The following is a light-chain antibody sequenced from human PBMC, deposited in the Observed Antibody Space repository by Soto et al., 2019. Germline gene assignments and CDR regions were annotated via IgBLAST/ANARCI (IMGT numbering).Light chain of an antibody. Sequence: DIQMTQSPSTLSASVGDRVTITCRASQSISSSLAWYQQKPGKAPKLLIYKASSLESGIPSRFSGSGSGTEFTLTISSVQPDDFATYDCQQYNSYWSCGQGTKVEIK. V-gene: IGKV1-5*03. CDR2: KAS. CDR1: QSISSS. J-gene: IGKJ1*01. CDR3: QQYNSYWS.